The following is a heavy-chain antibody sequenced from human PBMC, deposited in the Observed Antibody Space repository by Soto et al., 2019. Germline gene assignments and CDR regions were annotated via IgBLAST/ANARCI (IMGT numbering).Heavy chain of an antibody. CDR3: ARTNERYCSGCSCLDAFDI. V-gene: IGHV3-30-3*01. CDR2: ISYDGSNK. Sequence: QVQMVEYGGGVVQPGRSLRLSCAASGFTFSNYAMHWVRQAPGKGLEWVAVISYDGSNKNYADSVTGRFTISRDNSKNTLYLPMNIRRAEDTAVYYCARTNERYCSGCSCLDAFDIWGQVTMVTVSS. D-gene: IGHD2-15*01. CDR1: GFTFSNYA. J-gene: IGHJ3*02.